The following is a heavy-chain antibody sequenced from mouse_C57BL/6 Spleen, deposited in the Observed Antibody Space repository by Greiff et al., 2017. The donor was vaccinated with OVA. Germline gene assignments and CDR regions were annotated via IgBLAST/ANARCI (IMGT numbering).Heavy chain of an antibody. CDR2: LHPSDRDT. D-gene: IGHD2-4*01. V-gene: IGHV1-74*01. J-gene: IGHJ4*01. CDR1: GSTFTSYW. CDR3: AIEDDYVAYDYAMDY. Sequence: QVQLQQPGADLVQPGASVTVSCKASGSTFTSYWMHWVKQRPGQGLEWIGRLHPSDRDTNYTHKFKGKATLTVAKSSSTAYMQLRSLTSEDSAVYYGAIEDDYVAYDYAMDYWGQGTTGTVSS.